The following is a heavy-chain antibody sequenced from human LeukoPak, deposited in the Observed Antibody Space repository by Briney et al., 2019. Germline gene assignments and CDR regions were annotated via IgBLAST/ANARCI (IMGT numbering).Heavy chain of an antibody. J-gene: IGHJ5*02. CDR3: ARDLGQYYDTSDNWFDP. V-gene: IGHV3-48*04. D-gene: IGHD3-22*01. Sequence: PGGSLRLSCAASGFTFSHYNMNWIRQAPGKGLEWVSYITGSSTTIYYADSVKGRFTISRDNAKNTLNLQMNSLRAEDTAVYYCARDLGQYYDTSDNWFDPWGQGTLVTVSS. CDR2: ITGSSTTI. CDR1: GFTFSHYN.